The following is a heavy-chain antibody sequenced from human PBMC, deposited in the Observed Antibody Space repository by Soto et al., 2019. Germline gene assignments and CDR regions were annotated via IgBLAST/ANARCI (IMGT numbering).Heavy chain of an antibody. Sequence: QVQLVQSGAEVKKPGSSVKVSCKASGGTFSSYAISWVRQAPGQGLEWMGGIIPIFGTANYAQKFQGRVTIPADGSRSTRDTELSGLGCRETTVNYGAKRAWAVAAKVDYWGQGTLVTVSS. CDR3: AKRAWAVAAKVDY. J-gene: IGHJ4*02. V-gene: IGHV1-69*12. CDR2: IIPIFGTA. CDR1: GGTFSSYA. D-gene: IGHD6-19*01.